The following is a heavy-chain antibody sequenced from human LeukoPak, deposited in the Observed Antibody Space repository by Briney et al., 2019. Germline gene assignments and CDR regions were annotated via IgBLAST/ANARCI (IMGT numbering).Heavy chain of an antibody. CDR2: IRYDGSNQ. J-gene: IGHJ6*03. CDR1: GFTFSSYG. Sequence: GGSLRLSCAASGFTFSSYGIHWVRQAPGKGLEWVAFIRYDGSNQYYADSVKGRFTISRDNSKNTLYLQMNSLRVEDTAVFYCAKVRDGRSTGGTYYYYMDVWGEGTTVTVSS. CDR3: AKVRDGRSTGGTYYYYMDV. D-gene: IGHD1-26*01. V-gene: IGHV3-30*02.